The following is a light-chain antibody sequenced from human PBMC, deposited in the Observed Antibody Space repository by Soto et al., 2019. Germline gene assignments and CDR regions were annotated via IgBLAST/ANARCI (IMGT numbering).Light chain of an antibody. CDR1: SSDIGAYNY. CDR2: DVS. J-gene: IGLJ1*01. CDR3: TSYRSGTALYV. V-gene: IGLV2-14*01. Sequence: SALTQPASGSGSPGQSITISCTGTSSDIGAYNYVSWYQQHAGKAPKLMIYDVSVRPSGVSSRFSGSKSGNTASLTISGLQAEDEADYYCTSYRSGTALYVFGTGTKVTVL.